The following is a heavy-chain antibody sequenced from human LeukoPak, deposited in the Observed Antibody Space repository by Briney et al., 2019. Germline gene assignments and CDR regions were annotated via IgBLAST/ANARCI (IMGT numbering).Heavy chain of an antibody. D-gene: IGHD2-15*01. J-gene: IGHJ3*02. V-gene: IGHV1-18*01. CDR2: ISAYIGNT. CDR1: GYTFTSYG. Sequence: ASLKVSCKASGYTFTSYGISWVRQAPGQGRGWRGWISAYIGNTNYAQKLQGRVTITTDTSTSTAYIAVRSLRSDDTAVYYCARDIVVVVDATPGQDAYDIWGQGTMVTVSS. CDR3: ARDIVVVVDATPGQDAYDI.